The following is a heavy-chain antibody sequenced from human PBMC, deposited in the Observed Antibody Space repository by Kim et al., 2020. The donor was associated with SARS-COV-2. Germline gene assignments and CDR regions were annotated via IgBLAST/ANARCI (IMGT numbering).Heavy chain of an antibody. CDR1: GFSLTTTGVG. J-gene: IGHJ4*02. Sequence: SGPTLVNPTQTLTLTCTFSGFSLTTTGVGVGWIRQPPGKALECLALIYLDDDKRYSPSLKSRLTITKDTSKNQVVLTMTNMEPVDTATYYCAHRRALIGSHGYDYRGQGTLVTVSS. CDR3: AHRRALIGSHGYDY. CDR2: IYLDDDK. V-gene: IGHV2-5*02. D-gene: IGHD5-18*01.